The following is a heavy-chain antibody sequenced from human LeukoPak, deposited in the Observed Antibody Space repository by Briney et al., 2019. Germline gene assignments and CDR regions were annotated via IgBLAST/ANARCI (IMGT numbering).Heavy chain of an antibody. CDR1: GGTFSSYA. Sequence: SVKVSCKASGGTFSSYAISWVRQAPGQGLEWMGRIIPIFGTANYAQKFQGRVTITTDESTSAAYMELSSLRSEDTAVYYCARDSGGEQWLVPFDYWGQGTLVTVSS. J-gene: IGHJ4*02. D-gene: IGHD6-19*01. CDR3: ARDSGGEQWLVPFDY. CDR2: IIPIFGTA. V-gene: IGHV1-69*05.